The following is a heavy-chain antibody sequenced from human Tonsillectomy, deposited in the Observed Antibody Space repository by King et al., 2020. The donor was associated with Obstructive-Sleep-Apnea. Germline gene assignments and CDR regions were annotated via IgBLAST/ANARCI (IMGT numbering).Heavy chain of an antibody. CDR3: ARDASYLSGYYPRSFYYYGMDV. Sequence: VQLQESGPGLVKPSGTLSLTCAVSGGSISSSNWWSWVRQPPGKGLEWIGEIYHSGSTNYNPSLKSRVTISVDKSKNQFSLQLSSVTAADTAVYYCARDASYLSGYYPRSFYYYGMDVWGQGTTVTVSS. D-gene: IGHD3-22*01. J-gene: IGHJ6*02. CDR2: IYHSGST. V-gene: IGHV4-4*02. CDR1: GGSISSSNW.